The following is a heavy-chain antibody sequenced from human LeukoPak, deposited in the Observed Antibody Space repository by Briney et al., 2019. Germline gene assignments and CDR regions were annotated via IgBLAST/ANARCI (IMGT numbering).Heavy chain of an antibody. D-gene: IGHD3-10*01. J-gene: IGHJ6*04. CDR2: IFYSGST. CDR1: GGSISTSNYY. CDR3: AKSNGYGLVDI. Sequence: SETLSLTCTVSGGSISTSNYYWGWIRQPPGKGLEWIGNIFYSGSTYYSPSLRSRVTISLDTSRNQFSLKLNSVTAADTAVYYCAKSNGYGLVDIWGKGTTVTVSS. V-gene: IGHV4-39*07.